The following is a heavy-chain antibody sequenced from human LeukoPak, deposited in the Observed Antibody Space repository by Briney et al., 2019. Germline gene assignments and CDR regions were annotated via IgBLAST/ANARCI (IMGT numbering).Heavy chain of an antibody. CDR3: ARGAEASNYYGSGSLNY. V-gene: IGHV3-48*03. CDR1: GFTFSSYE. J-gene: IGHJ4*02. D-gene: IGHD3-10*01. CDR2: ISSSGSTI. Sequence: PGGSLRLSCAASGFTFSSYEMNWVRQAPGKGLEWVSYISSSGSTIYYADSVKGRFTISRDNTKNSLYLQMNSLRVEDTAVYYCARGAEASNYYGSGSLNYWGQGTLVTVSS.